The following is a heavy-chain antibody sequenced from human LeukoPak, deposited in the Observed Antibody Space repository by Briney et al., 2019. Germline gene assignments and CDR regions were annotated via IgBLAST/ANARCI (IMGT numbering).Heavy chain of an antibody. J-gene: IGHJ5*02. CDR2: ISAYNGNT. CDR1: GGTFSSYA. V-gene: IGHV1-18*01. CDR3: ARARDYYYDSSGYYSSNWFDP. Sequence: GASVKVSCKASGGTFSSYAISWVRQAPGQGLEWMGWISAYNGNTNYAQKLQGRVTMTTDTSTSTAYMELRSLRSDDTAVYYCARARDYYYDSSGYYSSNWFDPWGQGTLVTVSS. D-gene: IGHD3-22*01.